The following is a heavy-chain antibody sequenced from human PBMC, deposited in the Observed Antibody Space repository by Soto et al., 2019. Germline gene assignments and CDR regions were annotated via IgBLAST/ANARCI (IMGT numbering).Heavy chain of an antibody. Sequence: GGSLRLSCAASGFTFSSYSMNWVRQAPGKGLEWVSYISSSSSTIYYADSVKGRFTISRDNAKNSLYLQMNSLRDEDTAVYYCARDLLRFLEWPYRWFDPWGQGTLVTVSS. CDR1: GFTFSSYS. V-gene: IGHV3-48*02. J-gene: IGHJ5*02. D-gene: IGHD3-3*01. CDR2: ISSSSSTI. CDR3: ARDLLRFLEWPYRWFDP.